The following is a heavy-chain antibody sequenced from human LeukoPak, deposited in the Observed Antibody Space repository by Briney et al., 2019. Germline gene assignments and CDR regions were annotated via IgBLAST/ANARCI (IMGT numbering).Heavy chain of an antibody. CDR3: ARSSNYYDSSGPFDY. D-gene: IGHD3-22*01. V-gene: IGHV1-69*05. J-gene: IGHJ4*02. CDR2: IIPIFGTA. Sequence: SVKVFCKASGGTFSSYAISWVRQAPGQGLEWMGGIIPIFGTANYAQKFQGRVTITTDESTSTAYMELSSLRSEDTAVYYCARSSNYYDSSGPFDYWGQGTLVTVSS. CDR1: GGTFSSYA.